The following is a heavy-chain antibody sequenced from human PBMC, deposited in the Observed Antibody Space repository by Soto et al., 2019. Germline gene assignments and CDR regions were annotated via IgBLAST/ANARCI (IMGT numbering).Heavy chain of an antibody. Sequence: TLSLTCAVAGGSMSSGGYSWSWIRQPPGKGLEWIGYIYHNGSPYYNPSLKSRVTISVDRSKNQFSLKLSSVTAADTAVYYCARVPDVWGQGTTVTSP. CDR3: ARVPDV. CDR2: IYHNGSP. V-gene: IGHV4-30-2*01. J-gene: IGHJ6*02. CDR1: GGSMSSGGYS.